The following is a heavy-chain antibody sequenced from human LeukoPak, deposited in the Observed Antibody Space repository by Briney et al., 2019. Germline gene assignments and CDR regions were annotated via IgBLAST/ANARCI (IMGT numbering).Heavy chain of an antibody. Sequence: KPSQTLSLTCNVSGGSISSGSDYWSWIRQPAGKGLEWIGRIYTSGSTNYNPSLKSRVTISVDTSKNQFSLKLSSVTAADTAVYYCARDGSSGYFFDYWGQGTLVTVSS. CDR2: IYTSGST. J-gene: IGHJ4*02. CDR1: GGSISSGSDY. D-gene: IGHD3-22*01. CDR3: ARDGSSGYFFDY. V-gene: IGHV4-61*02.